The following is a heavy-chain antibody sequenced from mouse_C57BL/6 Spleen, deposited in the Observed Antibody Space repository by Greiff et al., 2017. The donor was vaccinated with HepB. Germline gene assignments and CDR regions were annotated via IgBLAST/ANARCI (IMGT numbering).Heavy chain of an antibody. Sequence: EVQRVESGGGLVKPGGSLKLSCAASGFTFSDYGMHWVRQAPEKGLEWVAYISSGSSTIYYADTVKGRFTISRDNAKNTLFLQMTSLRSEDTAMYYCARHYGYAACFAYWGQGTLVTVSA. V-gene: IGHV5-17*01. J-gene: IGHJ3*01. CDR3: ARHYGYAACFAY. CDR2: ISSGSSTI. CDR1: GFTFSDYG. D-gene: IGHD2-2*01.